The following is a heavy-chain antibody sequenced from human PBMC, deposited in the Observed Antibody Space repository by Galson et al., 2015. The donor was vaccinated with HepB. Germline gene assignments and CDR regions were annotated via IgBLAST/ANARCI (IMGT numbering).Heavy chain of an antibody. D-gene: IGHD5-12*01. J-gene: IGHJ3*02. CDR2: ISSSSSYT. V-gene: IGHV3-11*03. CDR1: GFTFSDYY. Sequence: SLRLSCAASGFTFSDYYMSWIRQAPGKGLEWVSYISSSSSYTNYADSVKGRFTISRDNAKNSLNLQMNSLRAEDMAVYYCARRSGRYTGYDSAFDIWGQGTMVTVSS. CDR3: ARRSGRYTGYDSAFDI.